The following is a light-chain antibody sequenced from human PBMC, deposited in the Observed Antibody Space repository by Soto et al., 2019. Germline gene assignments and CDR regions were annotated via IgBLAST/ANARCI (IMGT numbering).Light chain of an antibody. V-gene: IGLV2-14*01. CDR3: GSYTSSSTVL. Sequence: QSVLTQPASVSGSPGQSITISCTGTSSDVGGYDYVSWFQQHPGKAPKLMIYDVSYRPSGVSNRFSGSKSGNTASLTISGLQAEDEADYYCGSYTSSSTVLFGGGTKLTFL. CDR2: DVS. J-gene: IGLJ2*01. CDR1: SSDVGGYDY.